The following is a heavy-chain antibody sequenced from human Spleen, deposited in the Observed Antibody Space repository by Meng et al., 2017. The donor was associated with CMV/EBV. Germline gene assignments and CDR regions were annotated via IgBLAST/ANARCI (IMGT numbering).Heavy chain of an antibody. CDR3: ARDSPWDGGWYYGMDV. J-gene: IGHJ6*02. CDR1: VGSMRSYY. D-gene: IGHD6-19*01. CDR2: IYNRGST. Sequence: SEILSLTCTVSVGSMRSYYWSWIRRPPGKGLEWIGYIYNRGSTNYNPSLKSRVTISADTSKNQFSLKLRSVTAADSAVYYCARDSPWDGGWYYGMDVWGQGTTVTVSS. V-gene: IGHV4-59*01.